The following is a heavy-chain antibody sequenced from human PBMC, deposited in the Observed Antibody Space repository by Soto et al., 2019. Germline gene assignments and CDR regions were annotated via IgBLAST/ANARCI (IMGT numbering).Heavy chain of an antibody. V-gene: IGHV1-18*01. J-gene: IGHJ4*02. CDR2: ISAHNGNT. Sequence: QVHLVQSGAEVKKPGASVKVSCKGSGYAFTTYGITWVRQAPGQGLEWMGWISAHNGNTNYAQKVQGRVTVTRDTDTSRAYRELRSLRSDDTAVYYFARGRYGDYWGQGALVTVSS. D-gene: IGHD1-1*01. CDR1: GYAFTTYG. CDR3: ARGRYGDY.